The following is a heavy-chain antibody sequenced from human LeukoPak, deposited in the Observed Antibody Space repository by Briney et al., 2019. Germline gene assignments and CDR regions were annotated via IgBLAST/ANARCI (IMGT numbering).Heavy chain of an antibody. V-gene: IGHV4-34*01. D-gene: IGHD3-10*01. Sequence: RPSETLSLTCAVYGGSFSGYYWSWIRQPPGKGLEWIGEIHHSGGTNYNPSLKSRVTISIDTSKNQFSLKLSSVTAADTAVYYCARMVRGEADVWGQGTTVTVSS. CDR2: IHHSGGT. CDR1: GGSFSGYY. CDR3: ARMVRGEADV. J-gene: IGHJ6*02.